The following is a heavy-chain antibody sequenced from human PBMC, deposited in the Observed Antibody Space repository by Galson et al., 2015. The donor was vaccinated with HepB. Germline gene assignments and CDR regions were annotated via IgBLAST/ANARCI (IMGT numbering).Heavy chain of an antibody. CDR1: GGTFSSYA. V-gene: IGHV1-69*06. D-gene: IGHD4-11*01. CDR2: IIPIFGTA. J-gene: IGHJ2*01. CDR3: ARTAGSTVTNNWYFDL. Sequence: SVKVSCKASGGTFSSYAISWVRQAPGQGLEWMGGIIPIFGTANYAQKFQGRVTITADKSTSTAYMELSSLRSEDTAVYYCARTAGSTVTNNWYFDLWGRGTLVTVSS.